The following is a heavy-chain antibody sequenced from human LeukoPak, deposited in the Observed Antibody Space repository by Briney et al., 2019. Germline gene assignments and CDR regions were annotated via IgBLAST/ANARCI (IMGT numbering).Heavy chain of an antibody. V-gene: IGHV3-23*01. CDR1: GFAFGSEA. Sequence: GGSLRLSCAVSGFAFGSEAMSWVRQAPGKGLEWVSAISGSGGSTYYADSVKGRFTISRDNSKNTLYLQMNSLRAEDTAVYYCAKEEGIFEAISDWGQGTLVTVSS. D-gene: IGHD2-15*01. CDR2: ISGSGGST. CDR3: AKEEGIFEAISD. J-gene: IGHJ4*02.